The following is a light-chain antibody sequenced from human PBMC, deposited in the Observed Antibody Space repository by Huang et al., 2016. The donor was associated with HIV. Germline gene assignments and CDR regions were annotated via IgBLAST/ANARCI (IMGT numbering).Light chain of an antibody. V-gene: IGKV2-28*01. CDR1: QSLLHSRTFNY. CDR3: MQSLQTPRS. Sequence: DIVMTQSPLFLSVSPGESAPISCTSSQSLLHSRTFNYLDWYRQKPGQSPQLLIYLASNQASGVPVRFSGSGSGTNFTLRISAVEPEDAATYYCMQSLQTPRSFGQGTRVEVK. J-gene: IGKJ1*01. CDR2: LAS.